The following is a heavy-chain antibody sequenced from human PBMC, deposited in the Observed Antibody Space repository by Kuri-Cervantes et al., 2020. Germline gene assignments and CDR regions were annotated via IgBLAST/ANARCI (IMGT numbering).Heavy chain of an antibody. CDR3: ARAGGYYGSGSYLYFQH. V-gene: IGHV4-34*01. CDR1: GGSFSGYY. Sequence: SETLSLTCAVYGGSFSGYYWSWIRQPPGKGLEWIGEINHSGSTNYNPSLKSRFTISVDTSKNQFSLKLSSVTAADTAVYYCARAGGYYGSGSYLYFQHWGQGTLVTVSS. J-gene: IGHJ1*01. CDR2: INHSGST. D-gene: IGHD3-10*01.